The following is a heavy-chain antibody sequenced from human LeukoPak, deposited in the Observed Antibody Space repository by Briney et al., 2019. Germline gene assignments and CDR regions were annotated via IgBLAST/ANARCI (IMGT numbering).Heavy chain of an antibody. V-gene: IGHV1-18*01. CDR2: ISTYNGNT. CDR1: GYTFTSYG. CDR3: ALSPAGYFDY. D-gene: IGHD6-19*01. J-gene: IGHJ4*02. Sequence: ASVKVSCKASGYTFTSYGVTWVRQAPGQGLEWMGWISTYNGNTNYAQKLQGRVTMTRDTSISTAYMELSRLRSDDTAVYYCALSPAGYFDYWGQGTLVTVSS.